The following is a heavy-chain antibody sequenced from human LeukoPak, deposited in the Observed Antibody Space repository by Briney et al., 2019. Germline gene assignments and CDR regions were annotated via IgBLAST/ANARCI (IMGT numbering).Heavy chain of an antibody. CDR1: GGTFSSYA. CDR3: ARDLRGLQGSDP. V-gene: IGHV1-69*01. J-gene: IGHJ5*02. D-gene: IGHD4-11*01. Sequence: SVKVSCKASGGTFSSYAISWVRQAPGQGLEWMGGIIPIFGTANYAQKFQGRVTITADESTSTAYMELSSLRSEDTAVYYCARDLRGLQGSDPWGQGTLVTVSS. CDR2: IIPIFGTA.